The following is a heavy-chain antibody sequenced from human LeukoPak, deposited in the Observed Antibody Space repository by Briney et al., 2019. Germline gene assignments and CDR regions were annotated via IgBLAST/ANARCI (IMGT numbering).Heavy chain of an antibody. CDR3: ARHVRGGYYGSGSYYNDWFDP. CDR2: IYYSGST. V-gene: IGHV4-39*01. Sequence: ASETLSLTCTVSGGSISSSSYYWGWIRQPPGKGLEWIGSIYYSGSTYYNPSLKSRVTISVDTSKNQFSLKLSSVTAADTAVYYCARHVRGGYYGSGSYYNDWFDPWGQGTLVTVSS. D-gene: IGHD3-10*01. J-gene: IGHJ5*02. CDR1: GGSISSSSYY.